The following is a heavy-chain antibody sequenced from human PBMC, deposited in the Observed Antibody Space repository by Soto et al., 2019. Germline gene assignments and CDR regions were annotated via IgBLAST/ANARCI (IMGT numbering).Heavy chain of an antibody. CDR2: IDPSDSYT. J-gene: IGHJ3*02. Sequence: PGESLKISCKGSGYSFISYWISWVRQMPGKGLEWMGRIDPSDSYTNYSPSFQGHVTISADKSISTAYLQWSSLKASDTAMYYCASPRGEFDPIDAFDIWGQGTMVTVSS. CDR3: ASPRGEFDPIDAFDI. CDR1: GYSFISYW. V-gene: IGHV5-10-1*01. D-gene: IGHD3-16*01.